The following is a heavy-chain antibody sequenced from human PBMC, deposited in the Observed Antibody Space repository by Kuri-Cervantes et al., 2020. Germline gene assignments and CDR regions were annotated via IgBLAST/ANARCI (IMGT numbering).Heavy chain of an antibody. J-gene: IGHJ6*02. Sequence: SETLSLTCTVSGGSISSSGYYWSWIRQHPGKGLEWIGYIYYSGSTYYNPSLKSRVTISVDTSKNQFSLKLSSVTAADTAVYYCATLLRYFDYASYYYYYGMDVWGQGTTVTVSS. CDR2: IYYSGST. D-gene: IGHD3-9*01. CDR3: ATLLRYFDYASYYYYYGMDV. V-gene: IGHV4-31*03. CDR1: GGSISSSGYY.